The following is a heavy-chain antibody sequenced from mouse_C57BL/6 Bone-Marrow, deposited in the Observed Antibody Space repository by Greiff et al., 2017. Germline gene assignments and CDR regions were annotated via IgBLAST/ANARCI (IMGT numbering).Heavy chain of an antibody. CDR2: IDPSDSYT. J-gene: IGHJ3*01. Sequence: VQLQQPGAELVMPGASVKLSCKASGYTFTSYWMHWVKQRPGQGLEWIGEIDPSDSYTNYNQKFKGKSTLTVDKSSSTAYMQLSSLTSEDSAVYYCARGLFAYGGQGTLVTVSA. V-gene: IGHV1-69*01. CDR1: GYTFTSYW. CDR3: ARGLFAY.